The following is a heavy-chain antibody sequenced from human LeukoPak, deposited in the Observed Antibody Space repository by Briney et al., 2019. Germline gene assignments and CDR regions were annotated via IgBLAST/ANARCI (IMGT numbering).Heavy chain of an antibody. V-gene: IGHV4-59*01. CDR3: AREVYCSSTSCHRIFDP. Sequence: AGTLSLTCTVSGGSISSYYWSWIRQPPGKGLEWIGYIYYSGSTNYNPSLKSRVTISVDTSKNQFSLKLSSVTAADTAVYYCAREVYCSSTSCHRIFDPWGQGTLVTPSS. D-gene: IGHD2-2*01. CDR2: IYYSGST. J-gene: IGHJ5*02. CDR1: GGSISSYY.